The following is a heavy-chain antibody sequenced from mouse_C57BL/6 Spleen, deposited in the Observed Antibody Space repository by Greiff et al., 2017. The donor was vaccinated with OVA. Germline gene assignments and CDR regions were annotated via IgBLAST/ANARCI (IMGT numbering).Heavy chain of an antibody. CDR1: GYTFTSYW. CDR2: IDPSDSYT. D-gene: IGHD2-5*01. Sequence: QVQLQQPGAELVMPGASVKLSCKASGYTFTSYWMHWVKQRPGQGLEWIGEIDPSDSYTNYNQKFKGKSPLTVDKSSSTASMQLSSLTSEDSAVYYWARGESNDYFDYWGQGTTLTVSS. V-gene: IGHV1-69*01. CDR3: ARGESNDYFDY. J-gene: IGHJ2*01.